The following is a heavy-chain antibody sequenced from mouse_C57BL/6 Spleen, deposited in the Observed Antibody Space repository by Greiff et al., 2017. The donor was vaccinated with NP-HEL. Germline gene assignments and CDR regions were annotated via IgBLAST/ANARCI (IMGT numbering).Heavy chain of an antibody. CDR1: GFTFSDYG. Sequence: EVKLVESGGGLVKPGGSLKLSCAASGFTFSDYGMHWVRQAPEKGLEWVAYISSGSSTIYYADTVKGRFTISRDNAKNTLFLQMTSLRSEDTAMYYCARDLITTVVEGYFDVWGTGTTVTVSS. J-gene: IGHJ1*03. D-gene: IGHD1-1*01. CDR2: ISSGSSTI. CDR3: ARDLITTVVEGYFDV. V-gene: IGHV5-17*01.